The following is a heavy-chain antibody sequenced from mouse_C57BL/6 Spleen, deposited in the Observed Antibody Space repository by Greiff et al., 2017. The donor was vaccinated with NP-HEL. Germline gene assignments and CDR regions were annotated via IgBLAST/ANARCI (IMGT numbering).Heavy chain of an antibody. D-gene: IGHD4-1*01. J-gene: IGHJ1*03. CDR2: FYPGSGSI. V-gene: IGHV1-62-2*01. CDR3: ERHEEVSNFFYWYFDV. Sequence: QVQLKQSGAELVKPGASVKLSCKASGYTFTEYTIHWVKQRSGQGLEWIGWFYPGSGSIKYNEKFKDKATLTTDKSSSTVYMELSRLTSVDSAVYFCERHEEVSNFFYWYFDVWGTGTTVTVSS. CDR1: GYTFTEYT.